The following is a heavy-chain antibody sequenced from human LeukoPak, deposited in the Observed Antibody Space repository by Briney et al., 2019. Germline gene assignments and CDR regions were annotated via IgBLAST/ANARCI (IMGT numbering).Heavy chain of an antibody. CDR3: ARGKYYRMDV. CDR2: TDGSSKST. J-gene: IGHJ6*02. CDR1: GFTFSTYW. V-gene: IGHV3-74*03. Sequence: GGSLRLSCAASGFTFSTYWMHWVRQAPGKGLVWVSGTDGSSKSTTYADSVKGRFTISRDNAKNTLYLQLNNLRAEGTAVYYCARGKYYRMDVWGQGTTVTVSS.